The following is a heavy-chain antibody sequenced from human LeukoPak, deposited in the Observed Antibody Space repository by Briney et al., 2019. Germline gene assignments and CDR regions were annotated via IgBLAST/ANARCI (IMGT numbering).Heavy chain of an antibody. CDR2: ISYDGSNK. V-gene: IGHV3-30-3*01. CDR1: GFTFSSYA. Sequence: GGSLRLSCAASGFTFSSYAMHWVREAPGKGLEWVAVISYDGSNKYYADSVKGRFTISRDNSKNTLYLQMSSLRAEDTAVYYCAREQREAVAGIEVDDAFDIWGQGTMVTVSS. CDR3: AREQREAVAGIEVDDAFDI. D-gene: IGHD6-19*01. J-gene: IGHJ3*02.